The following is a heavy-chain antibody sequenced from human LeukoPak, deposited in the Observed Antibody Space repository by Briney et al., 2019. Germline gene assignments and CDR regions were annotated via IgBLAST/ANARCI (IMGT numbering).Heavy chain of an antibody. CDR2: ISAGGGST. CDR1: GFTFSSYA. J-gene: IGHJ4*02. Sequence: GGSLRLSCAASGFTFSSYAMSWVRQAPGKGLEWVSAISAGGGSTYYADSVKGRFTISRDNSKNTLYLQMNSLRAEDTAVYYCAKETNVWLRGSGSGHFDYWGQGTLVTVSS. CDR3: AKETNVWLRGSGSGHFDY. V-gene: IGHV3-23*01. D-gene: IGHD3-10*01.